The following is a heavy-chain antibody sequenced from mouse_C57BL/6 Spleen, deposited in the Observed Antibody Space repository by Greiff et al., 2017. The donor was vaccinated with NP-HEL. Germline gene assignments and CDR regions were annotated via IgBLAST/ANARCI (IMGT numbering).Heavy chain of an antibody. CDR1: GYTFTSHW. D-gene: IGHD3-2*02. V-gene: IGHV1-50*01. CDR3: ARQLRLSYFDY. J-gene: IGHJ2*01. CDR2: IDPSDSYT. Sequence: QVQLQQPGAELVKPGASVKLSCKASGYTFTSHWMQWVKQRPGQGLEWIGEIDPSDSYTNYNQKFKGKATLTVDTSSSTAYMQLSSLTSEDSAVYYCARQLRLSYFDYWGQGTTLTVSS.